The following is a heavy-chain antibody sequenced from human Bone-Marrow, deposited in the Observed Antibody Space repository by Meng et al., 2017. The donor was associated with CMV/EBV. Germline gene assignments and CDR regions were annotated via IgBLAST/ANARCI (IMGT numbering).Heavy chain of an antibody. CDR3: AKNGGALTYTSGFDY. Sequence: GGSLRLSCAASEFTISSFGINWVRQAPGKGLEWVPFISSSGSYTYYGDSVKGRFTNSRDNAKNSLYLQMNSLRTEDTAVYYCAKNGGALTYTSGFDYWGQGTLVTVSS. D-gene: IGHD3-16*01. CDR1: EFTISSFG. CDR2: ISSSGSYT. J-gene: IGHJ4*02. V-gene: IGHV3-21*01.